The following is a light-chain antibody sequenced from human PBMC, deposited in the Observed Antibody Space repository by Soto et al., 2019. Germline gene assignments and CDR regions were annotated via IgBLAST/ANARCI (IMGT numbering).Light chain of an antibody. CDR1: HSVSSN. Sequence: DIVMTQSPATLSVSPGERATLSCRASHSVSSNLAWYQQKPGQAPRLLIYGASTRATVIPARFSGSGSGTDFTLTIISLQSDDFAVYYWQQYNNWPFTFGPGTKVDIK. J-gene: IGKJ3*01. CDR2: GAS. CDR3: QQYNNWPFT. V-gene: IGKV3-15*01.